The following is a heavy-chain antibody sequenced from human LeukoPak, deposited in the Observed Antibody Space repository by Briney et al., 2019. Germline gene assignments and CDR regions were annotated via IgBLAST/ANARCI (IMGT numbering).Heavy chain of an antibody. D-gene: IGHD1-1*01. CDR3: AKDGQRLMYYFDY. CDR1: GFTFSSYG. V-gene: IGHV3-30*18. J-gene: IGHJ4*02. CDR2: ISYDGSNK. Sequence: GGSLRLSCAASGFTFSSYGMHWVRQAPGKGLEWVAVISYDGSNKYYADSVKGRFTISRDNSKNTLYLQMNSLRAEDTAVYYCAKDGQRLMYYFDYWGQGTLVTVSS.